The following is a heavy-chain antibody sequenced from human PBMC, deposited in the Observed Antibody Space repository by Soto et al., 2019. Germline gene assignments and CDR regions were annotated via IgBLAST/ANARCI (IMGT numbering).Heavy chain of an antibody. Sequence: SETLSLTCPVSGGSISSGGYYWSWIRQHPGKGLEWIGYIYYSGSTYYNPSLKSRVTISVDTSKNQFSLKLSSVTAADTAVYYCARADYIWGSYKPGPFDYWGQGTLVTVSS. CDR3: ARADYIWGSYKPGPFDY. V-gene: IGHV4-31*03. CDR2: IYYSGST. D-gene: IGHD3-16*01. CDR1: GGSISSGGYY. J-gene: IGHJ4*02.